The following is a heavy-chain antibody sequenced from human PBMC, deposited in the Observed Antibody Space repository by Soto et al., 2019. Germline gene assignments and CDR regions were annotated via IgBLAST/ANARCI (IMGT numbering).Heavy chain of an antibody. J-gene: IGHJ5*02. D-gene: IGHD2-15*01. CDR3: AKEERGRYCSGGSCYSTNWFDP. CDR1: GFTFSSYA. CDR2: ISGSGGST. Sequence: GGSLRLSCAASGFTFSSYAMSWVRQAPGKGLEWVSAISGSGGSTYYADSVKGRFTISRDNSKNTLYLQMNSLRAEDTAVYYCAKEERGRYCSGGSCYSTNWFDPWGQGTLVTVSS. V-gene: IGHV3-23*01.